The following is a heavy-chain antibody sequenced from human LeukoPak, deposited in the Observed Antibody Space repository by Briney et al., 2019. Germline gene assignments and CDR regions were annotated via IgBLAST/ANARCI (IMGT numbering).Heavy chain of an antibody. CDR1: GFTFSSNA. Sequence: GGSLRLSCAASGFTFSSNAMNWVRQAPGKGLEWVSGISGSGSSTYYADPVKGRFTISRDNSKNTLYLQMNSLRAEDTAIYYCAKDQYSYASGSYSDYWGQGTLVTVSS. J-gene: IGHJ4*02. CDR2: ISGSGSST. CDR3: AKDQYSYASGSYSDY. D-gene: IGHD3-10*01. V-gene: IGHV3-23*01.